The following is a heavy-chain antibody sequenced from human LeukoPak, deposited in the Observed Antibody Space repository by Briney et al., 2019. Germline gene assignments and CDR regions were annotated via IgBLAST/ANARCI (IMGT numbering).Heavy chain of an antibody. D-gene: IGHD5-24*01. Sequence: ASVKVSCKASGYTFTGYYMHWVRQAPGQGLEWMGWINPNSGGTNYAQKFQGRFTMTRDTSISTAYMELSRLRSDDTAVYYCATVNGRDGYNYGGTYYMDVWGKGTTVTVSS. V-gene: IGHV1-2*02. CDR2: INPNSGGT. CDR1: GYTFTGYY. J-gene: IGHJ6*03. CDR3: ATVNGRDGYNYGGTYYMDV.